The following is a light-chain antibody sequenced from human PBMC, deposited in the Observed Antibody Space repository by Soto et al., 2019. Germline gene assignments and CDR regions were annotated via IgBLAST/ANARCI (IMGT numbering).Light chain of an antibody. Sequence: ETVMTQSPVTLSVSPGDTATLSCRASQRVSSHLAWYQQKPGQAPRLLIYAASTRATGIPVRFSGSGSETEFTLTIRSLQSEDFALYHCHQYNNWPWTFGQGTKVDIK. V-gene: IGKV3-15*01. CDR1: QRVSSH. CDR3: HQYNNWPWT. J-gene: IGKJ1*01. CDR2: AAS.